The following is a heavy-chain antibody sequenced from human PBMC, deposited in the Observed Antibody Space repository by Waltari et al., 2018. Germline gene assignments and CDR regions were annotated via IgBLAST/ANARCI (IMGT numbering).Heavy chain of an antibody. CDR3: ARAGDDFWSGYSPFDY. CDR1: GFTFSSYW. V-gene: IGHV3-7*01. D-gene: IGHD3-3*01. CDR2: IKQDGSEK. Sequence: EVQLVESGGGLVQPGGSLRLSCAASGFTFSSYWMSWVRQAPGKGLEWVANIKQDGSEKYYVDSVKGRFTISRDNAKNSLYLQMNSLRAEDTAVYYCARAGDDFWSGYSPFDYWGQGTLVTVSS. J-gene: IGHJ4*02.